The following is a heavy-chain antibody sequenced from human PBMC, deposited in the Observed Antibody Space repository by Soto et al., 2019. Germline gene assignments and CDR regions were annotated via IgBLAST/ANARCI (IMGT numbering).Heavy chain of an antibody. V-gene: IGHV1-69*01. CDR2: IIPIFGTA. CDR3: AREPCSITSCYADVHYYYGMDV. D-gene: IGHD2-2*01. J-gene: IGHJ6*02. Sequence: QVQLVQSGAEVKKPGSSVKVSCKASGGTFSSYAISWVRQAPGQGLEWMGGIIPIFGTANYAQKFQGRVTITADESTSTAYMELSSLRSEDTAVYYCAREPCSITSCYADVHYYYGMDVWGQGTTVTVSS. CDR1: GGTFSSYA.